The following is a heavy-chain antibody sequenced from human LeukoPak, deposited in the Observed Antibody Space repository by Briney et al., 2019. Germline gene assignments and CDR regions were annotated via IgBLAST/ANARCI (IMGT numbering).Heavy chain of an antibody. J-gene: IGHJ4*02. CDR1: GFTFSSYW. V-gene: IGHV3-7*01. CDR3: AREPQGGHFDY. D-gene: IGHD1-14*01. CDR2: IKQDESEK. Sequence: GGSLRLSCAASGFTFSSYWMSWVRQAPEKGLEWAAKIKQDESEKYYVDSVKGRFTISTDNAKNSLYLQMNSLRAEETAVYYCAREPQGGHFDYWGQGTLVTVSS.